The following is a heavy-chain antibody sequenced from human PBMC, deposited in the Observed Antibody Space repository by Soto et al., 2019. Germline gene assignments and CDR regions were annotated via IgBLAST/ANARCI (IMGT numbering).Heavy chain of an antibody. CDR2: ISPDGSNR. CDR3: AKWGEVSHNPGGNYYYGMDV. D-gene: IGHD3-16*01. CDR1: GFTFSTYW. J-gene: IGHJ6*02. Sequence: GGSLRLSCAASGFTFSTYWMNWVRQTPGKGLMWVSRISPDGSNRGYADSVEGRFTVSRDNAKNTLYLQMHSLRAEDTAMYYCAKWGEVSHNPGGNYYYGMDVWGQGATVTVSS. V-gene: IGHV3-74*01.